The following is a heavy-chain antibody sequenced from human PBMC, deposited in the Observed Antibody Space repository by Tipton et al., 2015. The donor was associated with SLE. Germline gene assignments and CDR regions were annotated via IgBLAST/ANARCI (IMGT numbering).Heavy chain of an antibody. CDR3: ARHLLPGVVVMMPPFWYSDL. CDR1: GGSISTYY. D-gene: IGHD2-15*01. CDR2: LHNTGSA. Sequence: TLSLTCTVSGGSISTYYWNWIRQSPGKGLEWVGSLHNTGSAYYNPSLRTRIALSIDTSENRFSLKLTSLTAADTAVYYCARHLLPGVVVMMPPFWYSDLWGRGTLVTVSS. J-gene: IGHJ2*01. V-gene: IGHV4-59*08.